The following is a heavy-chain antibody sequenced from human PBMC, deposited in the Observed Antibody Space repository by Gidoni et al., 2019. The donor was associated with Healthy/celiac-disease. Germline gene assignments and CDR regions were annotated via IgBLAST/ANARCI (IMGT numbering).Heavy chain of an antibody. CDR2: ISYDGSNK. Sequence: QVQLVESGGGVVQPGRSLRLSCAASGFPFSSYAMTWVRQAPGKGLGWVAVISYDGSNKYFEDSVKGRLTISRDNSKNTLYLQMNSLRAEDTAVYYCARSRRDYSNYEAEYYYYYGMDVWGQGTTVTVSS. CDR1: GFPFSSYA. CDR3: ARSRRDYSNYEAEYYYYYGMDV. D-gene: IGHD4-4*01. J-gene: IGHJ6*02. V-gene: IGHV3-30-3*01.